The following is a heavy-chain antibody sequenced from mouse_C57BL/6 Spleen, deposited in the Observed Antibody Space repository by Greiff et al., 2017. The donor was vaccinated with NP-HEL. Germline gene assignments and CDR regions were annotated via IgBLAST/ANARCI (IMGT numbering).Heavy chain of an antibody. CDR2: ISSGGDYI. J-gene: IGHJ3*01. Sequence: LQQSGEGLVKPGGSLKLSCAASGFTFSSYAMSWVRQTPEKRLEWVAYISSGGDYIYYADTVKGRFTISRDNARNTLYLQMSSLKSEDTAMYYCTRDLLWAFAYWGQGTLVTVSA. V-gene: IGHV5-9-1*02. CDR3: TRDLLWAFAY. CDR1: GFTFSSYA. D-gene: IGHD2-1*01.